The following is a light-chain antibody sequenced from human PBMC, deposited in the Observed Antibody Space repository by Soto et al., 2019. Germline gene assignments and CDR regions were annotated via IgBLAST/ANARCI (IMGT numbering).Light chain of an antibody. CDR3: AAWDDSRV. J-gene: IGLJ2*01. V-gene: IGLV1-47*01. CDR1: SSNIGSNY. CDR2: RTN. Sequence: QSVLTQPPSASGTPGQRVTISCSGSSSNIGSNYVYWYQQVPGTAPKLLIYRTNQRPSGVPDRFSGSKSGTSASLAISGLRSEDEADYFCAAWDDSRVFGGGTKLTVL.